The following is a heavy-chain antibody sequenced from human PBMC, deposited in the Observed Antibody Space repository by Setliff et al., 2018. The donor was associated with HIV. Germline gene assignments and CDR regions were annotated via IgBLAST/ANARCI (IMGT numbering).Heavy chain of an antibody. CDR1: GGTFSSYA. CDR2: IIPIYGTP. Sequence: GASVKVSCKTSGGTFSSYAITWVRQAPGQGPEWMGGIIPIYGTPNYAQKFQGRVTITADESTSTAYMELSSLRSEDTAVYYCATEKYFESGGYYVAWGQGTLVTVSS. D-gene: IGHD3-22*01. V-gene: IGHV1-69*13. CDR3: ATEKYFESGGYYVA. J-gene: IGHJ5*02.